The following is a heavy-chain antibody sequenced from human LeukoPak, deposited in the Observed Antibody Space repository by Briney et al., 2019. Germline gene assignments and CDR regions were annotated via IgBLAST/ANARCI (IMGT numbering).Heavy chain of an antibody. J-gene: IGHJ4*02. Sequence: GASVKVSCKASGYTFTSYGISWVRQAPGQGLEWMGWISAYNGNTNYAQKLQGRVTMTTDTSTSTAYMELRSLRSDDTAVYYCARVPTLSQWLVRPIDYWGQGTLVTVSS. CDR3: ARVPTLSQWLVRPIDY. CDR1: GYTFTSYG. V-gene: IGHV1-18*01. CDR2: ISAYNGNT. D-gene: IGHD6-19*01.